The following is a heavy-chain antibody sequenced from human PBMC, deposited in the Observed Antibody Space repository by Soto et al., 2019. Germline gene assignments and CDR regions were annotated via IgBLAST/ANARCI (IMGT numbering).Heavy chain of an antibody. D-gene: IGHD3-22*01. Sequence: PGGSLRLSRAASGFTVSSNYMSWVRQAPGKGLEWVSVIYSGGSTYYADSVKGRFTISRDNSKNTLYLQMNSLRAEDTAVYYCASRGRQGNYYDSSGYYRLYGMDVWGQGTTVTVS. CDR1: GFTVSSNY. J-gene: IGHJ6*02. V-gene: IGHV3-53*01. CDR3: ASRGRQGNYYDSSGYYRLYGMDV. CDR2: IYSGGST.